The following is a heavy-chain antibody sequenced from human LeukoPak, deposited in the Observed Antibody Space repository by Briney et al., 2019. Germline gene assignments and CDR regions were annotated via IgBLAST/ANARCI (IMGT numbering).Heavy chain of an antibody. CDR2: ISDTGST. J-gene: IGHJ4*02. D-gene: IGHD2-15*01. CDR3: ARDYCSGGSCSAFAPDY. V-gene: IGHV4-59*01. CDR1: GGSISSYY. Sequence: KPSETLSLTCTVSGGSISSYYWSWIRQPPGKGLEWIGHISDTGSTNYNPSLESRVTISLDTSKNQFSLKLSSVTAADTAVYYCARDYCSGGSCSAFAPDYWGQGTLVTVSS.